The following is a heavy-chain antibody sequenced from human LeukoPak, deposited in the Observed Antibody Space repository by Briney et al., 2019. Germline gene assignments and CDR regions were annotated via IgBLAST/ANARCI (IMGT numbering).Heavy chain of an antibody. CDR3: ARDGTPVYSSGWVYMDV. J-gene: IGHJ6*04. D-gene: IGHD6-25*01. Sequence: GGSLRLSCAASGFTFSNYNMNWVRQAPGKGLEWISYISASGTLTHYADSVGGRFTISRDNAKNSLYLQMHSLRGEDTAVYYCARDGTPVYSSGWVYMDVWGKGTTVTISS. CDR2: ISASGTLT. CDR1: GFTFSNYN. V-gene: IGHV3-48*04.